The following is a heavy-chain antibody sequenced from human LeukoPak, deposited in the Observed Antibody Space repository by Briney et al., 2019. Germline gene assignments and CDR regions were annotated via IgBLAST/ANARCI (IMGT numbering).Heavy chain of an antibody. CDR1: GLTFSSYS. V-gene: IGHV3-21*01. J-gene: IGHJ4*03. Sequence: GGSLRLSCAASGLTFSSYSMNWVRQAPGKGLEWVSSIISSSSYIYYADSVKGRFTISRDNAKNSLYLHISSRTEEQTAVYSCAKGDDWGKGTLDTVSS. CDR2: IISSSSYI. CDR3: AKGDD.